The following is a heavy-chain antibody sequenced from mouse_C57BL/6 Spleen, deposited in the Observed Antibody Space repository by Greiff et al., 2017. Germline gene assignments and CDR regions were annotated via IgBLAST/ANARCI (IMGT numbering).Heavy chain of an antibody. CDR1: GYAFSSYW. Sequence: QLQQSGAELVKPGASVKISCTASGYAFSSYWMNWVKQRPGKGLAWIGQIYPGDGDTNYNGKFKGKATLTADKSASTAYMQLSILTSEDTAVYFCARSGDNDGYYAMYYWGQGTSVTVSS. V-gene: IGHV1-80*01. CDR3: ARSGDNDGYYAMYY. D-gene: IGHD2-4*01. CDR2: IYPGDGDT. J-gene: IGHJ4*01.